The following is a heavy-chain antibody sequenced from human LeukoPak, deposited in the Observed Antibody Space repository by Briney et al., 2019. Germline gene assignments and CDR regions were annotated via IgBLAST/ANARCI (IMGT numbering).Heavy chain of an antibody. CDR3: AKDGPSAAAKISRYFDL. V-gene: IGHV3-30*02. CDR2: IRYDGSNK. CDR1: GFTFSSYG. D-gene: IGHD6-13*01. J-gene: IGHJ2*01. Sequence: GGSLRLSCAASGFTFSSYGMHWVRQAPGKGLEWVAFIRYDGSNKYYADSVKGRFTISRDNSKNTLYLQMNSLRAEDTAVYYCAKDGPSAAAKISRYFDLWGRGTLVTVSS.